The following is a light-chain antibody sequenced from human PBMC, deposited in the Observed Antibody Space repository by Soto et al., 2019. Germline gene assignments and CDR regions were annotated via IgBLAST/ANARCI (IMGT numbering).Light chain of an antibody. CDR2: GAS. Sequence: ELVLTQSPGTLSLSPGERATVFCRASQSVATSQLAWYQQTPGQAPRLLIGASSRATGVPDRFIASGSGTDFTLTISRLAPEDFAVYYCQQFASSPRTFGRGTKVDI. CDR1: QSVATSQ. V-gene: IGKV3-20*01. CDR3: QQFASSPRT. J-gene: IGKJ1*01.